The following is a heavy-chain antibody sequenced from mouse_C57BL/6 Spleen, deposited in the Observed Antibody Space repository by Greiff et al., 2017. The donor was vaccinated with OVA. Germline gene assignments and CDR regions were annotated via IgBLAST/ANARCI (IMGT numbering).Heavy chain of an antibody. D-gene: IGHD1-1*01. Sequence: EVKLMESGGDLVKPGGSLKLSCAASGFTFSSYGMSWVRQTPDKRLEWVATISSGGSYTYYPDSVKGRFTISRDNAKNTLYLKMSSLKSEDTAMYYCASLYGSSSWFAYWGQGTLVTVSA. J-gene: IGHJ3*01. CDR3: ASLYGSSSWFAY. CDR1: GFTFSSYG. V-gene: IGHV5-6*01. CDR2: ISSGGSYT.